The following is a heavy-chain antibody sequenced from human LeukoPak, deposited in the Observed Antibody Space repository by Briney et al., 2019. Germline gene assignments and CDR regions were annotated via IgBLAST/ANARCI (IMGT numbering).Heavy chain of an antibody. Sequence: PGGSLRLSCIASGFPISPYYMGWARQAPGKGLEWVSAISGSGGSTYYADSVKGRFTISRDNSKNTLYLQMNSLRAEDTAVYYCAKRKSQWLVLVSHLDYWGQGTLVTVSS. D-gene: IGHD6-19*01. CDR1: GFPISPYY. CDR2: ISGSGGST. V-gene: IGHV3-23*01. J-gene: IGHJ4*02. CDR3: AKRKSQWLVLVSHLDY.